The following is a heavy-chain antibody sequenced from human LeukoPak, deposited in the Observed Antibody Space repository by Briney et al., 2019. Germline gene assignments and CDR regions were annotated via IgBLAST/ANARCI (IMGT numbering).Heavy chain of an antibody. V-gene: IGHV4-39*07. Sequence: PSETLSLTCTVSGVSISSGGYYWSWIRQPPGKGLEWIGEINHSGSTNYNPSLKSRVTISVDTSKNQFSLKLSSVTAADTAVYYCARAVSRISRIWGQGTLVTVSS. CDR3: ARAVSRISRI. CDR2: INHSGST. D-gene: IGHD2-15*01. CDR1: GVSISSGGYY. J-gene: IGHJ4*02.